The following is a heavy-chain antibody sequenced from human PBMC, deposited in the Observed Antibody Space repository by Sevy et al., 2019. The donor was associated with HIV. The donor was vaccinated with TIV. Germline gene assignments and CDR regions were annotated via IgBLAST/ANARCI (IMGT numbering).Heavy chain of an antibody. CDR2: INQDESTK. V-gene: IGHV3-7*03. J-gene: IGHJ5*02. CDR3: VADYSAGWAFGS. Sequence: RGSLRLSCTASGFPFSYYWMHWVRQAPGKGLEWVATINQDESTKFYVDSMKGRFTVSSDNAKNSLYLLMNSLRAEDTAIYYCVADYSAGWAFGSWGQGTLVTVSS. D-gene: IGHD6-19*01. CDR1: GFPFSYYW.